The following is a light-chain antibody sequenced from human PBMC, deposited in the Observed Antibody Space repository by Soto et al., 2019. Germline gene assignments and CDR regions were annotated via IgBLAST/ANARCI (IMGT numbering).Light chain of an antibody. Sequence: SVLTQPPSASGTPVQRVTISCSGSSSNLGSNYVYWYQQLPGTAPKLLIYRNNPRPSGVPDRFSGSKSGTSASLAISGLRSEDEADYYCAAWDDSLSGRWVFGGGTKVTVL. CDR3: AAWDDSLSGRWV. J-gene: IGLJ3*02. CDR2: RNN. V-gene: IGLV1-47*01. CDR1: SSNLGSNY.